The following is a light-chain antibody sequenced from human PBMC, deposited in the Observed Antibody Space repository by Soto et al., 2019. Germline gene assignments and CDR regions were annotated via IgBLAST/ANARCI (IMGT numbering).Light chain of an antibody. Sequence: DIQMTQSPSALSASVGDRVTITFRASQSISTYLEWFQQKPGKAPKRLIYAASNLQSGVPSRFSGSGSGTEFTLTISSLQPDDFATYYCQQYNTFWTFGPGTKVDIK. CDR1: QSISTY. CDR2: AAS. V-gene: IGKV1-17*01. J-gene: IGKJ1*01. CDR3: QQYNTFWT.